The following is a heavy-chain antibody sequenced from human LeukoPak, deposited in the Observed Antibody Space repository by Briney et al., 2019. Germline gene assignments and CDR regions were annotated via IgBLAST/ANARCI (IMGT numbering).Heavy chain of an antibody. J-gene: IGHJ4*02. D-gene: IGHD6-19*01. Sequence: PGRSLRLSCAASGFTFSSYGMHWVRQAPGKGLEWVAVIWYDGSNKYYADSVKGRFTISRDNSKNTPYLQMNSLRAEDTAVYYCARGQSVALNWGQGTLVTVSS. CDR1: GFTFSSYG. CDR3: ARGQSVALN. CDR2: IWYDGSNK. V-gene: IGHV3-33*01.